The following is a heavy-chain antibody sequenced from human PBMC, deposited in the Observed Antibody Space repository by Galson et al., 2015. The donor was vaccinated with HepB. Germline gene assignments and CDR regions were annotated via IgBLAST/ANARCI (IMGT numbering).Heavy chain of an antibody. D-gene: IGHD3-16*01. Sequence: SLSCAASGFTFSSYGLHWVRQAPGKGLEWVAVISYDGSNKYYADSVKGRFTISRDNSKNTLYLQMNSLRAEDTAVYYCAKDHRGNYGMDVWGQGTTVTVSS. CDR1: GFTFSSYG. CDR2: ISYDGSNK. V-gene: IGHV3-30*18. CDR3: AKDHRGNYGMDV. J-gene: IGHJ6*02.